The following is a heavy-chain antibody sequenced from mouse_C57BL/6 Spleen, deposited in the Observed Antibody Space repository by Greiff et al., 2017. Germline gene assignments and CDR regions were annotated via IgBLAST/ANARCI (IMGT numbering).Heavy chain of an antibody. CDR1: GFSLTSYG. D-gene: IGHD3-2*02. CDR3: AKTLRVQDAMDY. Sequence: VKLVESGPGLVQPSQSLSITCTVSGFSLTSYGVHWVRQSPGKGLEWLGVIWRGGSTDYNAAFMSRLSITKDNSKSQVFFKMNSLQADDTAIYYCAKTLRVQDAMDYWGQGTSVTVSS. V-gene: IGHV2-5*01. CDR2: IWRGGST. J-gene: IGHJ4*01.